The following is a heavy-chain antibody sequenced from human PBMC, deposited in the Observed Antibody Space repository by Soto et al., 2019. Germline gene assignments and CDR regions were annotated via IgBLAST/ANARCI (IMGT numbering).Heavy chain of an antibody. D-gene: IGHD1-1*01. Sequence: QVQLVQSGAEVKTPGASVKVSCKASGYTFTSYAMHWVRQAPGQRLEWIGWINAGNGNTKYSQKFHGRVTITRDTSASTAYMEPSSQISEDTAGYYCEVVQPDRHYYYYSMDVWGQGTTVTVSS. CDR2: INAGNGNT. CDR3: EVVQPDRHYYYYSMDV. CDR1: GYTFTSYA. V-gene: IGHV1-3*01. J-gene: IGHJ6*02.